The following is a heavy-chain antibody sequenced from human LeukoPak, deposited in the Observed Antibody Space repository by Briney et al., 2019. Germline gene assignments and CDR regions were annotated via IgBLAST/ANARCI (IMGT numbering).Heavy chain of an antibody. Sequence: SVKVSCKASGGSFSRYAISWVRQAPGQGLEWMGGIIPIFGTANYAQKFQGRVTITADESTRTAYMELRTLRSEDTAIYYCARGSGETGGYYYVYWGRGTPVIVSS. CDR1: GGSFSRYA. V-gene: IGHV1-69*13. D-gene: IGHD2-8*02. CDR2: IIPIFGTA. J-gene: IGHJ4*02. CDR3: ARGSGETGGYYYVY.